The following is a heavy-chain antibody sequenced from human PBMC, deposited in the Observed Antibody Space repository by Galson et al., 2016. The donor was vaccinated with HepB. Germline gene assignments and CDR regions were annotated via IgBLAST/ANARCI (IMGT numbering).Heavy chain of an antibody. V-gene: IGHV4-31*03. Sequence: TLSLTCTVSGVSISSGSYYWSWIRQHPGKGLEWIGYIYYTGSTDNNASLKSRVTISVDTTKNHFSLKLREVTAADTAVYYCARVVVAATRWFDPWGRGTLVTVSS. CDR2: IYYTGST. CDR3: ARVVVAATRWFDP. J-gene: IGHJ5*02. D-gene: IGHD2-15*01. CDR1: GVSISSGSYY.